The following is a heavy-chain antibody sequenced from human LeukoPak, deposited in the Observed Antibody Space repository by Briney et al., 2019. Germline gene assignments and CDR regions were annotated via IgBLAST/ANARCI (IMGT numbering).Heavy chain of an antibody. J-gene: IGHJ4*02. V-gene: IGHV3-7*01. Sequence: GGSLRLSCAASGFTFSSYWMSWVRRAPGKGLEWVANIKQDGSEKYYVDSVKGRFTISRGNAKNSLYLQMNSLRAEDTAVYYCARDMPGPYYFDYWGQGTLVTVSS. CDR2: IKQDGSEK. CDR3: ARDMPGPYYFDY. CDR1: GFTFSSYW. D-gene: IGHD2-2*01.